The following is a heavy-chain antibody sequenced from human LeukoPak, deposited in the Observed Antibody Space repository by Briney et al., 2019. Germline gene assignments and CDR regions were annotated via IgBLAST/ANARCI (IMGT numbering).Heavy chain of an antibody. V-gene: IGHV1-69*13. Sequence: GASVKVSCKASGGTFSSYAISWVRQAPGQGLEWMGGIIPIFGTANYAQKFQGRVTITADESTSTAYMELSSLRSEDTAVYYCASPKSGRGYCSGGSCSGIYFDYWGQGTLVTVSS. D-gene: IGHD2-15*01. CDR3: ASPKSGRGYCSGGSCSGIYFDY. J-gene: IGHJ4*02. CDR2: IIPIFGTA. CDR1: GGTFSSYA.